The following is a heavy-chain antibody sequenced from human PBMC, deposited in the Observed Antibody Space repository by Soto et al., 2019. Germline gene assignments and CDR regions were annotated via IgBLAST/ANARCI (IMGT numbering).Heavy chain of an antibody. D-gene: IGHD6-13*01. V-gene: IGHV1-18*04. CDR3: ARVPQRGSSSSYEFDY. Sequence: SVKGSCKASGCTFTSYGISWVRQAPVQGLEWMGWISAYNGNTNYAQKLQGRVTMTTDTSTSTAYMELRSLRSDDTAVYYCARVPQRGSSSSYEFDYWGQGTLVTVSS. CDR1: GCTFTSYG. CDR2: ISAYNGNT. J-gene: IGHJ4*02.